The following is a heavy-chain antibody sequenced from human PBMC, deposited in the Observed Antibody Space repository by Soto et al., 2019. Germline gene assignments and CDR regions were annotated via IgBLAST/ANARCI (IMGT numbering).Heavy chain of an antibody. CDR3: ARDRDITMIVVDPFFDY. Sequence: ASVKVSCKASGYTFTTYYMHWVRQAPGQGLEWMGRINPNSGGTNYAQKFQGRVTMTRDTSISTAYMELSRLRSDDTAVYYCARDRDITMIVVDPFFDYWGQGILVTVSS. J-gene: IGHJ4*02. D-gene: IGHD3-22*01. CDR1: GYTFTTYY. CDR2: INPNSGGT. V-gene: IGHV1-2*06.